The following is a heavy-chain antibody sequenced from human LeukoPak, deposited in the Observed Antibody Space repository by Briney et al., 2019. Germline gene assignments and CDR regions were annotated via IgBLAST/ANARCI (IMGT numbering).Heavy chain of an antibody. J-gene: IGHJ4*02. Sequence: PGGSLRLSCAASGLTFSSFGMHWVRQAPGKGLEWVAVISSDGVNKYSADSVKGRFTISRDNSKNTLYLQMNSLRAADTAVYYCAKGQNYYDGSGYYSTDYWGQGTPVTVSS. CDR1: GLTFSSFG. V-gene: IGHV3-30*18. CDR3: AKGQNYYDGSGYYSTDY. CDR2: ISSDGVNK. D-gene: IGHD3-22*01.